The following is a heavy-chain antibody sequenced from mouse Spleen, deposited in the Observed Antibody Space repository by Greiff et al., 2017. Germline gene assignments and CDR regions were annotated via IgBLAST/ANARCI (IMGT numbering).Heavy chain of an antibody. D-gene: IGHD1-1*01. J-gene: IGHJ3*01. V-gene: IGHV2-2*01. CDR3: ARTSYYGSSYPFAY. CDR1: GFSLTSYG. CDR2: IWSGGST. Sequence: QVQLQQSGPGLVQPSQSLSITCTVSGFSLTSYGVHWVRQSPGKGLEWLGVIWSGGSTDYNAAFISRLSISKDNSKSQVFFKMNSLQADDTAIYYCARTSYYGSSYPFAYWGQGTLVTVSA.